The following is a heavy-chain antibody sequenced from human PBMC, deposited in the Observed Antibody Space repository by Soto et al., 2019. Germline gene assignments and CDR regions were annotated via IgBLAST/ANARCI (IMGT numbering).Heavy chain of an antibody. D-gene: IGHD6-6*01. V-gene: IGHV3-33*01. Sequence: ESGGGVVQPGGSLRLSCATSGFTFSDSGMHWVRQAPGKGLEWVAVIWSDGSDKSYADSVEGRFTISRDNSKHTLYLQMNRPRGEETGVIFWGGSNRISSSSRCGGGFDYWGQGTLVTVSS. CDR2: IWSDGSDK. CDR3: GGSNRISSSSRCGGGFDY. J-gene: IGHJ4*02. CDR1: GFTFSDSG.